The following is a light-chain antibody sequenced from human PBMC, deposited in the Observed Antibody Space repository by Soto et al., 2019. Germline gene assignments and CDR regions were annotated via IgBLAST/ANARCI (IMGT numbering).Light chain of an antibody. V-gene: IGKV3-11*01. Sequence: EIVLTQSPATLSLSPGERATLSCRASQSVSSYLAWYQQKPGQAPRLLIHDASNRATGIPARFSRSGSGTDFALTISSLEPEDFAVYYCQQRSNWPRTFGQGTKLEIK. CDR1: QSVSSY. CDR2: DAS. J-gene: IGKJ2*01. CDR3: QQRSNWPRT.